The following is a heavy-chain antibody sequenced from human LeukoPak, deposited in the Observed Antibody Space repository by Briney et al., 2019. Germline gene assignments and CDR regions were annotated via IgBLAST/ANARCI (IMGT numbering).Heavy chain of an antibody. D-gene: IGHD2-2*01. CDR1: GFTFSSYS. CDR2: ISSSSSYI. J-gene: IGHJ4*02. CDR3: ASPIVVVPAATDY. Sequence: GGSLRLSCAASGFTFSSYSMNWVRQAPGKGLEWVSSISSSSSYIYYADSVKGRFTISRDDAKNSLYLQTNSLRAEDTAVYYCASPIVVVPAATDYWGQGTLVTVSS. V-gene: IGHV3-21*01.